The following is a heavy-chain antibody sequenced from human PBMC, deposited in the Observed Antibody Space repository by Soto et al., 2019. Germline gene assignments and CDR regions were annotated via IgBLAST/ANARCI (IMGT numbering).Heavy chain of an antibody. CDR1: GGSISSGDFY. Sequence: QVQLQESGPGLVKPSQTLSLTCTVSGGSISSGDFYWGWIRQPPGKGLEWMGYIYYSGSTYYNPSLKSRVTISVDTSNNQFSLKLISVTAADTAVYYCVRVGYFDSSGYPYFDYWGQGTLVTVSS. CDR3: VRVGYFDSSGYPYFDY. J-gene: IGHJ4*02. D-gene: IGHD3-22*01. V-gene: IGHV4-30-4*01. CDR2: IYYSGST.